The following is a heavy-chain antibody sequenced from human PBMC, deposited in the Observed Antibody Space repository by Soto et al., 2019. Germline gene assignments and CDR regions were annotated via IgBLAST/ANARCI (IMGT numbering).Heavy chain of an antibody. Sequence: QVQLQQWGAGLLKPSETLSLTCAVYGGSFSGYYWSWIRQPPGKGLEWIGEINHSGSTNYNPSLKSRVTISVDTSKNQFSLKLSSVTAADMAVYYCARQADYYASSGYDYWGQGTLVTVSS. CDR2: INHSGST. J-gene: IGHJ4*02. V-gene: IGHV4-34*01. CDR1: GGSFSGYY. D-gene: IGHD3-22*01. CDR3: ARQADYYASSGYDY.